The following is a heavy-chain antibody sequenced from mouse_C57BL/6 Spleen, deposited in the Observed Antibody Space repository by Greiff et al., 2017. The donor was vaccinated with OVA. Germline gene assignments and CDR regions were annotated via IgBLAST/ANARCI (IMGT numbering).Heavy chain of an antibody. CDR3: AREGITTVVVPFDY. D-gene: IGHD1-1*01. Sequence: VQLQQPGAELVRPGSSVKLSCKASGYTFTSYWMHWVKQRPIQGLEWIGNIDPSDSETHYNQKFKDKATLTVDKSSSTAYMQLSSLTSEDSAVYYCAREGITTVVVPFDYWGQGTTLTVSS. J-gene: IGHJ2*01. CDR1: GYTFTSYW. CDR2: IDPSDSET. V-gene: IGHV1-52*01.